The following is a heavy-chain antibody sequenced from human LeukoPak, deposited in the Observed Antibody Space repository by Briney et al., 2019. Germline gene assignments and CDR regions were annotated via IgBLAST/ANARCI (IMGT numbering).Heavy chain of an antibody. CDR3: ALEIAAFDY. J-gene: IGHJ4*02. V-gene: IGHV3-74*01. Sequence: GGSLRLSCAASGFTFSSYWMHWVRQAPGKGLVWVSRINRDGTSTSYADSVKGRFTTSRDNTKNTLYLQMNSLRAEDTAVYYCALEIAAFDYWGQGTLVTVSS. D-gene: IGHD2-15*01. CDR2: INRDGTST. CDR1: GFTFSSYW.